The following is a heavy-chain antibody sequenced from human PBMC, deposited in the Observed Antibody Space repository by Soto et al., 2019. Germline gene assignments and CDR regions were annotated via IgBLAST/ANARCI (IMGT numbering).Heavy chain of an antibody. D-gene: IGHD6-13*01. CDR2: INAANGDT. CDR3: VRRHVSATGIDWFDP. V-gene: IGHV1-3*01. Sequence: ASVKVSFKASGYTFTRYGIHWLRQAPGQRLEWMGWINAANGDTKYSPKFQGRVTITRDTSASTAYMELSSLRSEDTAVYYCVRRHVSATGIDWFDPWGQGTLVTVS. J-gene: IGHJ5*02. CDR1: GYTFTRYG.